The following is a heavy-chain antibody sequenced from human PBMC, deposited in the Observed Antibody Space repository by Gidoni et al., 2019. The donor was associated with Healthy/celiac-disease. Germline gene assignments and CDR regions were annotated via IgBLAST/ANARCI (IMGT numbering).Heavy chain of an antibody. CDR3: ASSSSGWHYFDY. CDR1: GGSFSGYY. CDR2: INHSGST. J-gene: IGHJ4*02. D-gene: IGHD6-19*01. V-gene: IGHV4-34*01. Sequence: QVQLQQWGAGLLKPSETLSLTCAVYGGSFSGYYWSWIRQPPGKGLEWIGEINHSGSTNYNPSLKSRVTISVDTSKNQFSLKLSSVTAADTAVYYCASSSSGWHYFDYWGQGTLVTVSS.